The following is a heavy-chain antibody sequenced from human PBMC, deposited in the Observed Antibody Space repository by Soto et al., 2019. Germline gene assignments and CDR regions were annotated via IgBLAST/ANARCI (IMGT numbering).Heavy chain of an antibody. V-gene: IGHV3-23*01. Sequence: EVQLLESGGGLVQPGGSLRLSCAASGFTFSSYAMSWVRQAPGKGLEWVSAISGSGGSTYYADSVKGRFTISRDNSKNTLYLQMNSLRTEDTAVYYCAKAGENYYCYGMDVWGQGTTVTVSS. CDR1: GFTFSSYA. CDR3: AKAGENYYCYGMDV. CDR2: ISGSGGST. J-gene: IGHJ6*02.